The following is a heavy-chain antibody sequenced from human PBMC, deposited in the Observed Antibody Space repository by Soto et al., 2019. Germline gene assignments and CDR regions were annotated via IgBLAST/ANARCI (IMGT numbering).Heavy chain of an antibody. CDR3: AGGFRYCSGGSCYSDAFDF. CDR1: GYTFTSYD. D-gene: IGHD2-15*01. J-gene: IGHJ3*01. CDR2: MNPNSGNT. V-gene: IGHV1-8*01. Sequence: QVQLVQSGAEVKKPGASVKVSCKASGYTFTSYDINWVRQATGQGLEWMGWMNPNSGNTGYAQKFQGRVTMTRNTYISTGYMELSSLRSEDTAVYYCAGGFRYCSGGSCYSDAFDFWGQGTMVTVSS.